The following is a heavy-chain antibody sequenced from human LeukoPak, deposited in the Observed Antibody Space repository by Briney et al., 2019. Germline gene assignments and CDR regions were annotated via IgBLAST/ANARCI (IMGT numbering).Heavy chain of an antibody. V-gene: IGHV3-74*01. CDR3: ARVLTHDYDSSPIPV. D-gene: IGHD3-22*01. Sequence: PGGSLRLSCAASGFTFSSYWMHWVRQAPGKGLVWVSRINSDGSSTSYADSVKGRFTISRDNAKNTLYLQMNSLRAEDTAVYYCARVLTHDYDSSPIPVWGQGTLVTVSS. CDR1: GFTFSSYW. J-gene: IGHJ4*02. CDR2: INSDGSST.